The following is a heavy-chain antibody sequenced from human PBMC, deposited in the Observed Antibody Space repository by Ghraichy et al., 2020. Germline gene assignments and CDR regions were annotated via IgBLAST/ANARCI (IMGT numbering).Heavy chain of an antibody. CDR2: ISGSGDNT. Sequence: GGSLRLSCAASGFIFSSYVMSWVRQAPGKGLEWVSAISGSGDNTYYADSVKGRFTISRDNSKNTLYLQMNSLRAEDTALYYCAKVFKTNYDMNFDIWGQGTMVTVSS. CDR3: AKVFKTNYDMNFDI. V-gene: IGHV3-23*01. J-gene: IGHJ3*02. D-gene: IGHD3-22*01. CDR1: GFIFSSYV.